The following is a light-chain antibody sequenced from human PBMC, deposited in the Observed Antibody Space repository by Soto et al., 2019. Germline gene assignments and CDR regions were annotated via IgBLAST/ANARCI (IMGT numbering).Light chain of an antibody. Sequence: ESVLIQSPGTMSLSPGERATLSCGASQSLTKNRLAWYQQKPGQAPRLLIYTTSYRAAGIPDRFSGSGSGTDFTLTISRLEPEDFAVYYCHQYESSIFSFGPGTTVDIK. CDR1: QSLTKNR. V-gene: IGKV3-20*01. J-gene: IGKJ3*01. CDR2: TTS. CDR3: HQYESSIFS.